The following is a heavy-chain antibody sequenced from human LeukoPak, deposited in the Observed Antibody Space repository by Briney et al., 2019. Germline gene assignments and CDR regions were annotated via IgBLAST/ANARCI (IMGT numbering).Heavy chain of an antibody. Sequence: PGGSLRLSCAASGFTFSDYYMSWIRQAPGKGLEWVSYISSSGSTIYYADSVKGRFTISRDNAKNSLYLQMNSLRAEDTAVYYCAREGIIVLAAAEKYYFDYWGQGTLVTVSS. CDR1: GFTFSDYY. J-gene: IGHJ4*02. CDR2: ISSSGSTI. CDR3: AREGIIVLAAAEKYYFDY. V-gene: IGHV3-11*04. D-gene: IGHD6-13*01.